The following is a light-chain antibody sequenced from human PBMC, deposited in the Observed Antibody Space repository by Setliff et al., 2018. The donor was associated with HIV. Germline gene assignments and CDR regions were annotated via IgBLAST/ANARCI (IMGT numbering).Light chain of an antibody. J-gene: IGLJ2*01. V-gene: IGLV7-46*01. CDR2: DTS. Sequence: QAVVTQDPSLTVSPGGTVTLTCGSNTGGVTSGHYAYWFQQKPGQAPRTLIYDTSNKLSCTPARFSGSLLGCKAALTLSGAQAQDEADYYCLLSYSNTYVFGGGTKVTVL. CDR1: TGGVTSGHY. CDR3: LLSYSNTYV.